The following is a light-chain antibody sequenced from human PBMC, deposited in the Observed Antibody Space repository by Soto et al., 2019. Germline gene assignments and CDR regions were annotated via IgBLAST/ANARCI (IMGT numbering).Light chain of an antibody. CDR1: QTISTY. Sequence: DIQMTQSPSSLSASVGDRVPITCRASQTISTYLNWYQQKPGKAPRLLIYDASSLLSGVPSRFSGSGSGTDFTLTIDSLQTEEFSPYYCQQSDSTPYTFGQG. J-gene: IGKJ2*01. V-gene: IGKV1-39*01. CDR2: DAS. CDR3: QQSDSTPYT.